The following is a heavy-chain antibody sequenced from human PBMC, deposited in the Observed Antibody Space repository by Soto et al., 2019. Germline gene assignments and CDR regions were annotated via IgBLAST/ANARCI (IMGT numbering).Heavy chain of an antibody. CDR3: AREGPISGTNPFDV. CDR1: GFTFSNHG. D-gene: IGHD1-20*01. J-gene: IGHJ3*01. Sequence: QVQLVESGGGVVLPGRSLRLSCATSGFTFSNHGMHWVRQPPGKGLEWVAGIWSDGSHKDYADSVKGRFTITRDNSKNTLSLQVDSLRAEDTAVYFCAREGPISGTNPFDVWGQGTMVIISS. CDR2: IWSDGSHK. V-gene: IGHV3-33*01.